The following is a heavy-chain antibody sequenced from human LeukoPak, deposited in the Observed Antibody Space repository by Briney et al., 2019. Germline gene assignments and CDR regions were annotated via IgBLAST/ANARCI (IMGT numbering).Heavy chain of an antibody. CDR3: AGGGSQTYYYGSGSYYYYGMDV. CDR1: GYTFTSYD. Sequence: ASVKVSCKASGYTFTSYDINWVRQATGQGLEWMGWMNPNSGNTGYAQKFQGRVTMTRNTSISTAYMELSSLRSEDTAVYYCAGGGSQTYYYGSGSYYYYGMDVWGQGTTVTVSS. CDR2: MNPNSGNT. V-gene: IGHV1-8*01. D-gene: IGHD3-10*01. J-gene: IGHJ6*02.